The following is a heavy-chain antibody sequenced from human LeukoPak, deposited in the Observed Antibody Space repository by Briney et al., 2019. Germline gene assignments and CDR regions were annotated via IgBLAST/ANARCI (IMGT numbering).Heavy chain of an antibody. D-gene: IGHD6-19*01. CDR1: GGSIRDFY. CDR2: IQNSGST. V-gene: IGHV4-59*01. J-gene: IGHJ6*03. Sequence: SETLSLTCTVSGGSIRDFYWSWIRQSPQRGLEFIGYIQNSGSTEYNPSLKSRVIISVDTSKNQFSLKLKPVTAADTAVYYCASLAVPFGWYGGSYYWYMDVWGKGTTVTVSS. CDR3: ASLAVPFGWYGGSYYWYMDV.